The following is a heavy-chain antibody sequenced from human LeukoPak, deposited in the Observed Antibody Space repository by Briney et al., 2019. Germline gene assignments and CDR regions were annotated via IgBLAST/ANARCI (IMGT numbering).Heavy chain of an antibody. J-gene: IGHJ5*02. CDR1: GGSFSDYY. CDR2: INHSGST. Sequence: SETLSLTCAVYGGSFSDYYWSWIRQPPGKGLEWIGEINHSGSTNYNPSLKSRVTISLDTSKNQFSLTLSSVTAADTAVYYCARFNPSGGDYLESSGPQHLPQDKEKTPLTFDHWGQGTRVTVPS. D-gene: IGHD3-22*01. V-gene: IGHV4-34*01. CDR3: ARFNPSGGDYLESSGPQHLPQDKEKTPLTFDH.